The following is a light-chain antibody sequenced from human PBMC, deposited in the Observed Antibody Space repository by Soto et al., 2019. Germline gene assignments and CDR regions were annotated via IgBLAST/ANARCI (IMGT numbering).Light chain of an antibody. V-gene: IGKV1-5*01. J-gene: IGKJ1*01. CDR2: DAS. CDR3: QQYNSYWT. CDR1: QSISSW. Sequence: DIQMTQSPSTLSASVGDRFTITCRASQSISSWLAWYQQKPGKAPKLLIYDASSLESGVPSRFSGGGSGTEFTLTISSLQPDDFATYYCQQYNSYWTFGQGT.